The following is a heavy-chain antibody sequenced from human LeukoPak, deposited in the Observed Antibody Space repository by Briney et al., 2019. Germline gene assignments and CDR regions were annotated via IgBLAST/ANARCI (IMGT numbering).Heavy chain of an antibody. CDR2: IQYDESSK. V-gene: IGHV3-30*02. Sequence: GGSLRLSCKASGLRFSRGGMHWIRQAPGKGLEWLAFIQYDESSKYYADSVKGRFTISRDNSKNTLYLQMNSLRAEDTAVYYCAKSSGWYKARSQDPYYFDYWGQGTLVTVSS. D-gene: IGHD6-19*01. CDR3: AKSSGWYKARSQDPYYFDY. CDR1: GLRFSRGG. J-gene: IGHJ4*02.